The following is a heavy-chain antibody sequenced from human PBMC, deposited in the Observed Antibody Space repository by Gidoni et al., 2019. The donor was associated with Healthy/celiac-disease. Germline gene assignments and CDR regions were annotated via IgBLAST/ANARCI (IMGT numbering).Heavy chain of an antibody. CDR2: IYYSGRT. D-gene: IGHD6-13*01. J-gene: IGHJ4*02. V-gene: IGHV4-39*07. CDR1: GGSISSSSYY. Sequence: VKPSETLSLTCTVSGGSISSSSYYWGWIRQPPGKGLEWIGSIYYSGRTYYNPSLKSRVTISVDTSKNQFSLKLSSVTAADTAVYYCARETKGRIAAAGIIGGFFDYWGQGTLVTVSS. CDR3: ARETKGRIAAAGIIGGFFDY.